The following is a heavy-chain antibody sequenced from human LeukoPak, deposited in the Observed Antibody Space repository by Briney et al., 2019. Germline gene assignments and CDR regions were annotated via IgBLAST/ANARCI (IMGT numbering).Heavy chain of an antibody. V-gene: IGHV4-59*01. J-gene: IGHJ4*02. CDR2: IYYSGST. CDR3: ARGRESNDY. Sequence: SETLSLTCTVSGGSISSYYWSWIRQPPGKGLEWIGYIYYSGSTNYNPSLKSRVTISVDTSKNQFSLKLCSVNAADTAVYYCARGRESNDYWGQGTLVTVSS. D-gene: IGHD3-10*01. CDR1: GGSISSYY.